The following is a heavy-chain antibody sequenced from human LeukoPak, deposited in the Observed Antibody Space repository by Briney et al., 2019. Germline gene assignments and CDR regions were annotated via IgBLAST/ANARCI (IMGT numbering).Heavy chain of an antibody. V-gene: IGHV3-23*01. Sequence: PAGTLRLSCVASGFTFSTNAMSWVRQAPGKGLEWISLINTGGDSTHYADSVKGRLTISGDNSKNTLYLQMNELRAEDTAVYYCVNDYGSSDYFEGYWGEGTLVTVSS. CDR2: INTGGDST. J-gene: IGHJ4*02. CDR1: GFTFSTNA. CDR3: VNDYGSSDYFEGY. D-gene: IGHD3-22*01.